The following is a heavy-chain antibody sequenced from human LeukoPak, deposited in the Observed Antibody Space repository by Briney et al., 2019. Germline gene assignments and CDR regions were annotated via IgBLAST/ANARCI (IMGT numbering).Heavy chain of an antibody. J-gene: IGHJ4*02. Sequence: ASVKVSCKASGYMFTGYYMHWVRQAPGQGLEWMGIINPSGGSTSYAQKFQGRVTMTRDMSTSTVYMELSSLRSEDTAVYYCARDLWNSSGGDYWGQGTLVTVSS. CDR3: ARDLWNSSGGDY. D-gene: IGHD6-19*01. V-gene: IGHV1-46*01. CDR1: GYMFTGYY. CDR2: INPSGGST.